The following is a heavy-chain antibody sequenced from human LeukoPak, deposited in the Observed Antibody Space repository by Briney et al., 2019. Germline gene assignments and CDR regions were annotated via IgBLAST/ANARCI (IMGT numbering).Heavy chain of an antibody. Sequence: GGSLRLSCTASEFTFSTYSMNWVRQAPGEGLEWLSYISSSSSTIYYADSVKGRFTISRDNSKNTLYLQMNSLRAEDTAVYYCAKATNDFWSTYIGVYLDPWGQGTLVTVSS. V-gene: IGHV3-48*01. CDR1: EFTFSTYS. J-gene: IGHJ5*02. D-gene: IGHD3-3*01. CDR3: AKATNDFWSTYIGVYLDP. CDR2: ISSSSSTI.